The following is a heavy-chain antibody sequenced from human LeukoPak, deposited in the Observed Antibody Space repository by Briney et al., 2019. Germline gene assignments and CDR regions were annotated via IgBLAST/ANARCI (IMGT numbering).Heavy chain of an antibody. CDR2: ISFDGGNK. CDR1: GFTFNAYS. V-gene: IGHV3-30-3*01. CDR3: AKEVEMSNPDY. D-gene: IGHD5-24*01. Sequence: GGSLRLSCAASGFTFNAYSMHWVRQAPGKGLEWVALISFDGGNKFYADSVKGRFTISRDNSKNTLYLQMNSLRAEDTAVYYCAKEVEMSNPDYWGQGTLVTVSS. J-gene: IGHJ4*02.